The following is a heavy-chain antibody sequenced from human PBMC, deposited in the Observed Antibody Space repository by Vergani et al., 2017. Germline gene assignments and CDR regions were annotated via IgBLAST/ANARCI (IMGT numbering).Heavy chain of an antibody. CDR1: GFSFRNAW. J-gene: IGHJ6*02. CDR3: TTDPRYCGDGSCCWLRDHHYYGMDV. V-gene: IGHV3-15*02. CDR2: IKSTFDRGTT. D-gene: IGHD2-21*01. Sequence: EVQLVESGGAIVKPGGSLRLSCVASGFSFRNAWMNWVRRTPGKGLEWVGRIKSTFDRGTTDYAAAVKGRFTISRDDSKNTLFLQMNGLKTEDIGVYYCTTDPRYCGDGSCCWLRDHHYYGMDVWGQGTTVTVSS.